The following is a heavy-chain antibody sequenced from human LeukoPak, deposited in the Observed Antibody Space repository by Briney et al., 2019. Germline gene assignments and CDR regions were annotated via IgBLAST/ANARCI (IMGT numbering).Heavy chain of an antibody. Sequence: PSETLSLTCTVSGGPLSAYYWTWIWQPPGKGLEWIGYIYDNGNTNYNPSLKSRVTISVDTSKNEISLKLTSVTAADTAVYYCATGETGSTLGGYWGQGTLVTVSS. CDR1: GGPLSAYY. CDR2: IYDNGNT. V-gene: IGHV4-59*01. J-gene: IGHJ4*02. CDR3: ATGETGSTLGGY. D-gene: IGHD3-9*01.